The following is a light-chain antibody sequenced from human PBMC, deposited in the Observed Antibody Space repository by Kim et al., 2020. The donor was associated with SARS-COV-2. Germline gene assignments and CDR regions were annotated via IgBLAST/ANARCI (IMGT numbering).Light chain of an antibody. CDR3: NSRDDMTDHFV. Sequence: ALRLTVRITCQGASLRSYYAVLYQQNPGQAPLLVRFGNNNRPSGIPARFSGSSSGNIASLTITGTQAEDEADYYCNSRDDMTDHFVFAGGTQLTVL. J-gene: IGLJ2*01. CDR2: GNN. CDR1: SLRSYY. V-gene: IGLV3-19*01.